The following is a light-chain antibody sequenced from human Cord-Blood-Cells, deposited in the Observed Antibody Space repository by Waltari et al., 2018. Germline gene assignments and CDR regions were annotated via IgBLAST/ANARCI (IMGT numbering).Light chain of an antibody. CDR2: AAS. Sequence: DIQMTQSPSSLSASVGDRVTITCRASQSIISYLTWYQQKPGKAPTLLIYAASSLQSGVPSRFSGSGSGTDFTLTISSLQPEDFATYYCQQSYSTSITFGQGTRLEIK. J-gene: IGKJ5*01. CDR3: QQSYSTSIT. CDR1: QSIISY. V-gene: IGKV1-39*01.